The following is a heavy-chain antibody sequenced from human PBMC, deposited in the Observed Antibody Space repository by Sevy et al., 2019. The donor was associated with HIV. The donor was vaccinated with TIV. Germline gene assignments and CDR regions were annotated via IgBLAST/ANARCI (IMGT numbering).Heavy chain of an antibody. Sequence: GGSLRLSCAASGFTFSSYGMHWVRQAPGKGLEWVAVIWYDGSNKYYADSVKGRFTISRDNSKNTLYLQMNSLRAEDTAVYYCARDHSHYDYVWASYRHEYFDYWGQRTLVTVSS. V-gene: IGHV3-33*01. CDR3: ARDHSHYDYVWASYRHEYFDY. J-gene: IGHJ4*02. CDR1: GFTFSSYG. D-gene: IGHD3-16*02. CDR2: IWYDGSNK.